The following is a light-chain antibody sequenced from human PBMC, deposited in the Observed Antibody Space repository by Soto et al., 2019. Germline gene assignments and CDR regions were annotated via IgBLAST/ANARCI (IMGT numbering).Light chain of an antibody. CDR2: EES. J-gene: IGKJ1*01. CDR3: QKYESAPRT. Sequence: DIQMTQAPSSLSASVGDRVTITCRASQGISNYLAWYQQNQGKVPKLLIYEESTLQSGVPSRFRGTRSGTDVTRIISSLQPEDVATEYCQKYESAPRTFGQGTKVEIK. V-gene: IGKV1-27*01. CDR1: QGISNY.